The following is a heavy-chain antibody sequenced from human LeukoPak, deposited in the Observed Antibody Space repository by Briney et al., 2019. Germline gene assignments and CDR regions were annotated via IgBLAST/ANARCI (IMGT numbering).Heavy chain of an antibody. CDR3: ARDIGDNNWNPAVGFDP. Sequence: ASVKVSCKASGYTFTSYGISWVRQAPGQGLEWMGWISAYNGNTNYAQKLQGRVAMTTDTSTSTAYMELRSLRSDDTAVYYCARDIGDNNWNPAVGFDPWGQGTLVTVSS. CDR1: GYTFTSYG. V-gene: IGHV1-18*01. J-gene: IGHJ5*02. CDR2: ISAYNGNT. D-gene: IGHD1-20*01.